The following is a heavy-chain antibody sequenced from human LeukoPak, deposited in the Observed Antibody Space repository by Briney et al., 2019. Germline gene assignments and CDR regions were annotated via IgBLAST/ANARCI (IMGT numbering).Heavy chain of an antibody. Sequence: GGSLRLSCAASGFTFSDYYMSWIRQAPGKGLEWVSYISSSGSTIYYADSVKGRFTISRDNAKNSLYLQMNSLRAEGTAVYYCASPYSSSWLPDAFDIWGQGTMVTVSS. CDR3: ASPYSSSWLPDAFDI. CDR1: GFTFSDYY. J-gene: IGHJ3*02. D-gene: IGHD6-13*01. CDR2: ISSSGSTI. V-gene: IGHV3-11*01.